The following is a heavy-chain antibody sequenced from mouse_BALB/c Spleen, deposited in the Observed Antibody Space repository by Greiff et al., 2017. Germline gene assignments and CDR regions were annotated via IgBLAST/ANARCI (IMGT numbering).Heavy chain of an antibody. CDR2: IYPGDGDT. CDR1: GYAFSSYW. J-gene: IGHJ2*01. D-gene: IGHD2-13*01. Sequence: QVQLQQSGAELVRPGSSVKISCKASGYAFSSYWMNWVKQRPGQGLEWIGQIYPGDGDTNYNGKFKGKATLTADKSSSTAYMQLSSLTSEDSADYFCARRGTVTDFDYWGQGTTLTVSS. V-gene: IGHV1-80*01. CDR3: ARRGTVTDFDY.